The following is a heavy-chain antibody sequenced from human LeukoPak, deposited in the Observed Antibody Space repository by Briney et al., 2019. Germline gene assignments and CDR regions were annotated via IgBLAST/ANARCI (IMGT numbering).Heavy chain of an antibody. V-gene: IGHV5-51*01. D-gene: IGHD3-22*01. CDR2: IYPGDSDT. CDR3: ARRYCYDSSGYYLAFDY. J-gene: IGHJ4*02. CDR1: GYSFTSYW. Sequence: GESLKISCKGSGYSFTSYWIGRVRQMPGKGLEWMGIIYPGDSDTRYSPSFQGQVTISAAKSISTAYLQWSSLKASDTAMYYCARRYCYDSSGYYLAFDYWGQGTLVTVSS.